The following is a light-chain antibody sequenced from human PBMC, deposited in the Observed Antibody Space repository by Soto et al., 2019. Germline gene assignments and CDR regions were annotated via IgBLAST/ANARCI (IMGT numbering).Light chain of an antibody. CDR2: GAS. Sequence: EIVLTQSPGTLSLSPGERATLSCRASQSVSNNYLAWYQQKPGQAPRLLIYGASNRATGIPDRFSGSGSGTDFTLTISRLEPEDFAVYYCHQYDTIVQTFGQGTKVDIK. CDR3: HQYDTIVQT. V-gene: IGKV3-20*01. J-gene: IGKJ1*01. CDR1: QSVSNNY.